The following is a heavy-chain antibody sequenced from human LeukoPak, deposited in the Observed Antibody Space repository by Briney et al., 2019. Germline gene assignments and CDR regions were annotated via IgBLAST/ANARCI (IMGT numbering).Heavy chain of an antibody. CDR2: ISGSGGST. Sequence: GGSLRLSCAASGFTFSSYGMIWVRQAPGKGLEWVSDISGSGGSTYYADSVKGRFTISRDNSKNTLYLQMNSLRAEDTALYYCAKIAVASNWYFDLWGRGTLVTVSS. CDR1: GFTFSSYG. CDR3: AKIAVASNWYFDL. V-gene: IGHV3-23*01. D-gene: IGHD6-19*01. J-gene: IGHJ2*01.